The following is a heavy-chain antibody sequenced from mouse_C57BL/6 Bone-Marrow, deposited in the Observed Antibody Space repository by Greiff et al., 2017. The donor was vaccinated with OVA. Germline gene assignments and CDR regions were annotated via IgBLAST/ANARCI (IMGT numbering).Heavy chain of an antibody. CDR1: GYTFTSYW. J-gene: IGHJ1*03. Sequence: VQLQQPGAELVKPGASVKLSCKASGYTFTSYWMHWVKQRPGQGLEWIGMIHPNSGSTNYNAKFKSKATLTVDNSSSTAYMQLSSLTSEDSAVYYCARTPSDGYYWYFDVWGTGTTVTVSS. V-gene: IGHV1-64*01. CDR3: ARTPSDGYYWYFDV. D-gene: IGHD2-3*01. CDR2: IHPNSGST.